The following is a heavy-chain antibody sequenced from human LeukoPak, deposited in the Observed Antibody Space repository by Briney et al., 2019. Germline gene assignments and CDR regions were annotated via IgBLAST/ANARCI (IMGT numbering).Heavy chain of an antibody. J-gene: IGHJ6*02. CDR1: DGSINSYY. CDR2: IYYNGNT. CDR3: ARGRSNYYGMDV. D-gene: IGHD1-26*01. V-gene: IGHV4-59*01. Sequence: PSETLSLTCSVSDGSINSYYWNWIRRPPGKGLEWIGYIYYNGNTNYSPSLKSRVTMSVDTSKNLFSLKVSSVTAADTAVYYCARGRSNYYGMDVWGQGTTVTVSS.